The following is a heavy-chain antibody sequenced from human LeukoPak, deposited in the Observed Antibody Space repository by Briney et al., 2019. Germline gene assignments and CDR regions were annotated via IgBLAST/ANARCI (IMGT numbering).Heavy chain of an antibody. CDR1: GFTFSSYS. V-gene: IGHV3-72*01. CDR3: ARLFGTGSYYNGDY. CDR2: TGNKANTYTT. D-gene: IGHD3-10*01. Sequence: PGGSLRLSCAASGFTFSSYSLNWVRQAPGKGLEWVGHTGNKANTYTTEYAASAKGRFTILRDDSKNSLYLQMNSLKTEDTAVYYCARLFGTGSYYNGDYWGQGTLVTVSS. J-gene: IGHJ4*02.